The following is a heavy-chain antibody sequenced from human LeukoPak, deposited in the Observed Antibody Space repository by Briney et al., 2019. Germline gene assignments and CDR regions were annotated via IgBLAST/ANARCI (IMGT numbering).Heavy chain of an antibody. D-gene: IGHD3-3*01. CDR3: ARLRFDFWSGYTHPYFDY. CDR1: GGSISSSSYP. V-gene: IGHV4-39*01. Sequence: SSETLSLTCTVSGGSISSSSYPWGWIRQPPGKGLEWIGSIYYSGTTYYNPSLKSRVTISVDTSKIQFSLKLSSVAATDTAVYFCARLRFDFWSGYTHPYFDYWGQGTLVTVSS. CDR2: IYYSGTT. J-gene: IGHJ4*02.